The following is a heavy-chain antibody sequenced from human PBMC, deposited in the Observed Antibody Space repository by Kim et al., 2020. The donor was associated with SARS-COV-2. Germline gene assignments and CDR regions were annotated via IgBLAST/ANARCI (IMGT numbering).Heavy chain of an antibody. J-gene: IGHJ6*02. Sequence: SETLSLTCTVSGGSISSYYWSWIRQPPGKGLEWIGYIYYSGSTNYNPSLKSRVTISVDTSKNQFSLKLSSVTAADTAVYYCARARYDILTGFTLEYGMDVWGQGTTVTVSS. D-gene: IGHD3-9*01. V-gene: IGHV4-59*13. CDR3: ARARYDILTGFTLEYGMDV. CDR1: GGSISSYY. CDR2: IYYSGST.